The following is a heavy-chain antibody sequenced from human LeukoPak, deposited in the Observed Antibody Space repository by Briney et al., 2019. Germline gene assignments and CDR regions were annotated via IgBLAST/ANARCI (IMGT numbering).Heavy chain of an antibody. CDR3: ARHAGGISATGTRPFDY. Sequence: SETLSLTCAVYGGSLSGYYWSWIRQPPGKGLEWIGEINHSGSTNYNPSLKSRVTMSVDTSKNQFSLKLSSVTAADTAVYYCARHAGGISATGTRPFDYWGQGTLVTVSS. CDR1: GGSLSGYY. V-gene: IGHV4-34*01. CDR2: INHSGST. D-gene: IGHD6-13*01. J-gene: IGHJ4*02.